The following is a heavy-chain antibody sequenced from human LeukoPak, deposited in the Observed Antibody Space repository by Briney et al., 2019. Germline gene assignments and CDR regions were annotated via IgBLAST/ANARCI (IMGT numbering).Heavy chain of an antibody. D-gene: IGHD3-3*01. V-gene: IGHV3-48*01. J-gene: IGHJ4*02. CDR3: ARDPLNDFWSGYFNY. Sequence: GGSLRLSCAASGFTFSSYRMNWVRQAPGKGLEWVSYISSSSSTIYYADSVKGRFTISRDNAKNSLYLQMNSLRAEDTAVYYCARDPLNDFWSGYFNYWGQGTLVTVSS. CDR2: ISSSSSTI. CDR1: GFTFSSYR.